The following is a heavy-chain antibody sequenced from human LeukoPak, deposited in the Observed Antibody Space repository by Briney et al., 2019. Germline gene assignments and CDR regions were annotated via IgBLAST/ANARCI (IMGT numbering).Heavy chain of an antibody. D-gene: IGHD6-19*01. CDR2: IHPDGTIT. J-gene: IGHJ3*02. CDR1: GFTFSSYW. CDR3: ARVVAVAGRAFDI. V-gene: IGHV3-74*03. Sequence: PGGSLRLSCAASGFTFSSYWMNWARQAPGTGLVWVSRIHPDGTITTYADSVKGRFTISRDNAKNTLYLQMNSLRAEDTAVYYCARVVAVAGRAFDIWGQGTMVTVSS.